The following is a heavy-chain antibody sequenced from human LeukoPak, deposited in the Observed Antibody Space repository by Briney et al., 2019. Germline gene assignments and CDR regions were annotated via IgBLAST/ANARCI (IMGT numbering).Heavy chain of an antibody. J-gene: IGHJ4*02. Sequence: ASVKVSCKASGYTFTSYYIHWVRQAPGQGLEWMGWINPNSGGTNYAQRFQGRVTMTRDTSINTLYMELSRLRSDDTAVYYCAREPDEDYDYDSSGYVDYWGQGTLVTVSS. CDR3: AREPDEDYDYDSSGYVDY. V-gene: IGHV1-2*02. CDR2: INPNSGGT. CDR1: GYTFTSYY. D-gene: IGHD3-22*01.